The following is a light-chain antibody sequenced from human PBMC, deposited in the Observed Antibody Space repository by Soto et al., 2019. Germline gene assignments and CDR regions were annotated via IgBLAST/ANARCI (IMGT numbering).Light chain of an antibody. J-gene: IGLJ3*02. V-gene: IGLV2-14*01. CDR1: SSDVGGYNY. CDR3: SSYTSSSTRV. Sequence: QSALTQAASVSGSPGQSITISCTGTSSDVGGYNYVSWYQQHPGKAPKFMIYEVSNRPSGVSNRFSGSKSGNTASLTISGLQAEDEADYYCSSYTSSSTRVFGGGTKLTVL. CDR2: EVS.